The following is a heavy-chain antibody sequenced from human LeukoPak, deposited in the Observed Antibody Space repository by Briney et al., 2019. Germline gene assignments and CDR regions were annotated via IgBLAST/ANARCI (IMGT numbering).Heavy chain of an antibody. CDR1: GGTFSSYA. Sequence: GASVKVSRKASGGTFSSYAISWVRQAPGQGLEWMGRIIPILGIANYAQKLQGRVTMTTDTSTSTAYMELRSLRSDDTAVYYCARWGGSGWYESIFDYWGQGTLVTVSS. CDR3: ARWGGSGWYESIFDY. D-gene: IGHD6-19*01. V-gene: IGHV1-69*04. CDR2: IIPILGIA. J-gene: IGHJ4*02.